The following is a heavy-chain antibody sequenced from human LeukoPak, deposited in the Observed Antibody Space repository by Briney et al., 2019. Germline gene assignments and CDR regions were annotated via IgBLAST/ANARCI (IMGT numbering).Heavy chain of an antibody. CDR1: GFTVPFNY. J-gene: IGHJ3*02. V-gene: IGHV3-53*01. CDR2: IYSGGNK. D-gene: IGHD1-26*01. Sequence: GGSLRLSCAASGFTVPFNYMSWVRQAPRKGLEWVSIIYSGGNKYYADSVKGRFTISRDKSKNTVYLQMNSLTAEDTAVYYCARDPMYSGKSIDIWGQGTMVIVSS. CDR3: ARDPMYSGKSIDI.